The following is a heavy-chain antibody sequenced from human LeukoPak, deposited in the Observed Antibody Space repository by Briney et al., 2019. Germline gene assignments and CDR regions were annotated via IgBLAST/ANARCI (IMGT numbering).Heavy chain of an antibody. CDR1: GYTFTSYG. J-gene: IGHJ4*02. Sequence: ASVKVSCKASGYTFTSYGISWVRQAPGQGLEWMGWISAYNGNTNYAQKLQGRVTMTTDTSTSTAYMELRSLGSDDTAVYYCARARIMITFGGVIVFGDYWGQGTLVTVSS. D-gene: IGHD3-16*02. V-gene: IGHV1-18*01. CDR2: ISAYNGNT. CDR3: ARARIMITFGGVIVFGDY.